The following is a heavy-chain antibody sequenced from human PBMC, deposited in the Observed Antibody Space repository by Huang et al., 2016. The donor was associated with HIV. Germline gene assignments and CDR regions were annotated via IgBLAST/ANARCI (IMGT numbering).Heavy chain of an antibody. Sequence: QVQLVESGGGVVRPGRSLRLSCAASRFTFSKVALNWVRQAQGKGLEWRGVISYDGSSKHYADSVTGRLTISRDNSNNTLYLQMNSLTVEDTAVYYCTKGHYYDTNGYVAFDIWGQGTMVTVSS. CDR2: ISYDGSSK. CDR1: RFTFSKVA. V-gene: IGHV3-30*18. J-gene: IGHJ3*02. CDR3: TKGHYYDTNGYVAFDI. D-gene: IGHD3-22*01.